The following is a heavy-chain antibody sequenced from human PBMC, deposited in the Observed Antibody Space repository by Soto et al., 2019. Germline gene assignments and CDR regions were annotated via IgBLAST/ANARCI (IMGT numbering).Heavy chain of an antibody. V-gene: IGHV1-2*04. CDR2: INPSSGGT. J-gene: IGHJ4*02. D-gene: IGHD3-16*01. CDR3: DRGVGEEYYFDY. Sequence: ASVKVSCKSSGYTFTGYYMHWVRQAPGQGLEWMGWINPSSGGTNYAQKFQDWVTMTRDTSISTAYMELRRLGADHSAVYYCDRGVGEEYYFDYWGQGTLVTVSS. CDR1: GYTFTGYY.